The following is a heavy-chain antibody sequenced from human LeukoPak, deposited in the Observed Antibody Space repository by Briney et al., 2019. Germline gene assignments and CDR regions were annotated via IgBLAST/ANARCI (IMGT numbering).Heavy chain of an antibody. CDR3: AKLKRVGIAPFDD. V-gene: IGHV3-23*01. Sequence: GGSLRLSCAASGFTFNHFAMSWVRQAPGKGLHWVSTISGSGNKTYDADSVKGRFTVSRDNSKNTLYLQMTGLRAEDTAVYYCAKLKRVGIAPFDDWGQGTLVTVSS. CDR1: GFTFNHFA. CDR2: ISGSGNKT. J-gene: IGHJ4*02. D-gene: IGHD3-10*01.